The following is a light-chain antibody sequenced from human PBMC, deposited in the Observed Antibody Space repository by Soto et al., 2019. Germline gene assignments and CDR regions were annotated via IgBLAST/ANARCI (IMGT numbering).Light chain of an antibody. V-gene: IGKV3-15*01. J-gene: IGKJ1*01. Sequence: EIVMTQSPATLSVSPGERATLSCRASQSVSSNLAWHQQKPGQAPRLHIYGASTRATGIPARFSGGGSGTEFTLTIRSLQSEDFAVYYCEQDNNWPPWTFGQGPKVEIK. CDR3: EQDNNWPPWT. CDR2: GAS. CDR1: QSVSSN.